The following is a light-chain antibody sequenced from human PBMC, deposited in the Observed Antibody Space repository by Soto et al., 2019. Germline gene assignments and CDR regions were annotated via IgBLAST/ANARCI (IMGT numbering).Light chain of an antibody. CDR1: QSISNH. Sequence: DIQMTQSPSSLSASVKDRVIMTCRASQSISNHLNWYQQKPGKAPKLLIFAASSLQSGVPSRFSGSRSGPDSTLTISCLQPEDFATYYCQHSYSSPPTFCQVTKVDIK. CDR3: QHSYSSPPT. V-gene: IGKV1-39*01. CDR2: AAS. J-gene: IGKJ1*01.